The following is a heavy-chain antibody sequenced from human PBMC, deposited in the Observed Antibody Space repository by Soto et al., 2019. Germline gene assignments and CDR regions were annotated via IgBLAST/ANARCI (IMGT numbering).Heavy chain of an antibody. CDR2: IWYDGSNK. CDR1: GFTFSSYG. D-gene: IGHD3-3*01. CDR3: ARNGGYYGSDYFDY. Sequence: GGSLRLSCAASGFTFSSYGMHWVRQAPGKGLEWVAVIWYDGSNKYYADSVKGRFTISRDNSKNTLYLQMNSLRAEDTAVYYCARNGGYYGSDYFDYWGQGTLVTVSS. J-gene: IGHJ4*02. V-gene: IGHV3-33*01.